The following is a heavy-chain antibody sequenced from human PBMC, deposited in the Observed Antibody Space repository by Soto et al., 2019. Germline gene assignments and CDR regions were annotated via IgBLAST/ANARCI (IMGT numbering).Heavy chain of an antibody. CDR2: IYYSGST. CDR1: GGSISSSSYY. V-gene: IGHV4-39*01. CDR3: ARHSKSYSSGQPFDY. J-gene: IGHJ4*02. Sequence: QLQLQESGPGLVKPSETLSLTCTVSGGSISSSSYYWGWIRQPPGKGLEWIGSIYYSGSTYYNPSLKSRVTISVDTSKNQFSLKLSSVTAADTAVYYGARHSKSYSSGQPFDYWGQGTLVTVSS. D-gene: IGHD6-19*01.